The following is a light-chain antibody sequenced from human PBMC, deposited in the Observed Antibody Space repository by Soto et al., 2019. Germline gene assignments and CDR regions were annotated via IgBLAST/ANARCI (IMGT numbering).Light chain of an antibody. CDR2: DVT. CDR3: SSYTDISNLDVV. Sequence: QSVLSQPASVSGSPGQSITLSCSGTNSDVGTYDYVSWYQQHPGKAPKLIIYDVTNRPAGVSNRFSGSKSGNTASLTISGLQAEDEADYYCSSYTDISNLDVVFGGGTKLTVL. V-gene: IGLV2-14*03. J-gene: IGLJ2*01. CDR1: NSDVGTYDY.